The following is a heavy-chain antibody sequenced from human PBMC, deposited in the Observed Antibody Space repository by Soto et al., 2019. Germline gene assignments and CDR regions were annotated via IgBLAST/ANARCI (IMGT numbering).Heavy chain of an antibody. CDR1: GFTFSSYS. V-gene: IGHV3-21*01. D-gene: IGHD3-3*01. J-gene: IGHJ3*02. CDR2: ISSSSSYI. Sequence: EVQLVESGGGLVKPGGSLRLSCAASGFTFSSYSMNWVRQAPGKGLEWVSSISSSSSYIYYADSVKGRFTISRDNAKNSLYLQMNSLRAEDTSVYYCARCILEWLPNHFSAFDIWGQGTMVTVSS. CDR3: ARCILEWLPNHFSAFDI.